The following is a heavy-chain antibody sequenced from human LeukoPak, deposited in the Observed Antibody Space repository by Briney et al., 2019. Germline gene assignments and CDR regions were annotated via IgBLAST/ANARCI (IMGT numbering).Heavy chain of an antibody. Sequence: GGSLRLSCAASGFTFNTYTMNWVRQAPGKGLEWVANIKQDGSEKYYVDSVKGRFTISRDNAKNSLYLQMNSLRAEDTAVYYCARWYSSGWFDPWGQGTLVTVSS. CDR2: IKQDGSEK. D-gene: IGHD6-19*01. CDR3: ARWYSSGWFDP. CDR1: GFTFNTYT. V-gene: IGHV3-7*01. J-gene: IGHJ5*02.